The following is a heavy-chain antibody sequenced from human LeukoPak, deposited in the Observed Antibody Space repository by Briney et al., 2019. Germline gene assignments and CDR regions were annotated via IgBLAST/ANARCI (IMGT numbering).Heavy chain of an antibody. CDR3: ARGGGIAAAGTAGLYYFDY. J-gene: IGHJ4*02. D-gene: IGHD6-13*01. Sequence: PGGSLRLSCAASGFTFSSYDMHWVRQATGKGLEWVSAIGTAGDTYYPGSVKGRFTISRENAKNSLYLQMNSLRAEDTAVYYCARGGGIAAAGTAGLYYFDYWGQGTLVTVSS. CDR1: GFTFSSYD. CDR2: IGTAGDT. V-gene: IGHV3-13*01.